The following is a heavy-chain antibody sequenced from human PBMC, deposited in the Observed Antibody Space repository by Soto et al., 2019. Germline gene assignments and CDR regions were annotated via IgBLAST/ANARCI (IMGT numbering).Heavy chain of an antibody. CDR2: INSDGSSA. CDR1: GFTFSSYW. CDR3: AIAPRYGMDV. J-gene: IGHJ6*02. Sequence: EVPLVESGGGLVQPGGSLRLSCAASGFTFSSYWMHWVRQAPGNGLVWLSRINSDGSSATYADSVKGRFTISRDKAKSTLYLKMSSLRAEDTAMYYCAIAPRYGMDVWGQGITVTVSS. V-gene: IGHV3-74*01.